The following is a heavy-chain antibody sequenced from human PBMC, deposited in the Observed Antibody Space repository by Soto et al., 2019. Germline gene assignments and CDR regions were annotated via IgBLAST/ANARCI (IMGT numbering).Heavy chain of an antibody. V-gene: IGHV1-69*02. CDR3: AGLTRMVHTLYYLDY. CDR2: IIPILGIA. J-gene: IGHJ4*02. Sequence: SVKASCKACRGSYRSYTLCSPRQAHEQVLECMGRIIPILGIANYAQKFQGRVTITADKSTSTAYMELSSLRFEDTAVYYCAGLTRMVHTLYYLDYWRQGTLDTVFS. D-gene: IGHD1-1*01. CDR1: RGSYRSYT.